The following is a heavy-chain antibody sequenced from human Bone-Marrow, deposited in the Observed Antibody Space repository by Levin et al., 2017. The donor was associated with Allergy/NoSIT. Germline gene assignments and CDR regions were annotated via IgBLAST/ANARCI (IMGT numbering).Heavy chain of an antibody. CDR2: IESKTAGGTT. J-gene: IGHJ4*02. Sequence: GGSLRLSCAVSGFPFSDAWMSWVRQAPGKGLEWVGRIESKTAGGTTGYAAPVKGRFTISRHDSEKTLYLQMNSLKTEDTAVYYCAKYSTVGSLHYWGQGTLVTVSS. CDR3: AKYSTVGSLHY. V-gene: IGHV3-15*04. D-gene: IGHD6-13*01. CDR1: GFPFSDAW.